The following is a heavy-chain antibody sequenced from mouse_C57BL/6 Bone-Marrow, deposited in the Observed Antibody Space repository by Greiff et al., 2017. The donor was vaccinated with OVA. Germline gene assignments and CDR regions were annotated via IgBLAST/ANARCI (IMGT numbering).Heavy chain of an antibody. J-gene: IGHJ4*01. Sequence: QVQLQQSGAELVRPGSSVKLSCKASGYTFTSYWMHWVKQRPIQGLEWIGNIDPSDSETHYNQKFKDKATLTVDKSSSTAYMQLSSLTSEDSAVYYCARRGWLLHYAMDYWGQGTSVTVSS. CDR3: ARRGWLLHYAMDY. V-gene: IGHV1-52*01. CDR1: GYTFTSYW. D-gene: IGHD2-3*01. CDR2: IDPSDSET.